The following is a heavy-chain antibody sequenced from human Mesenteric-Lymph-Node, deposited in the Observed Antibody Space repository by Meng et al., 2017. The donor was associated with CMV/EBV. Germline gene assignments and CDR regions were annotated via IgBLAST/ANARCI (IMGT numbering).Heavy chain of an antibody. V-gene: IGHV4-34*01. Sequence: QVQRQHGGAGLLKLSETLSPTCAVYGGSFSGYDWSWTRQPPGKGLEWIGEINHSGSTNYNPSLKSRVTISVDTSKNQFSLKLSSVTAADTAVYYCARHQRWLKSEGGFNYWGQGTLVTVSS. J-gene: IGHJ4*02. D-gene: IGHD4-23*01. CDR1: GGSFSGYD. CDR3: ARHQRWLKSEGGFNY. CDR2: INHSGST.